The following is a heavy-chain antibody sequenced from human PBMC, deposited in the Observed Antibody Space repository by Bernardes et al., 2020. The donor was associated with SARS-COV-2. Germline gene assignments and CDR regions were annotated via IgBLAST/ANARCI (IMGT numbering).Heavy chain of an antibody. CDR3: ATLLGAVVGTMSDY. J-gene: IGHJ4*02. V-gene: IGHV3-48*03. Sequence: GGSLRLSCEASGFNFRRYEISWVRQAPGKGLEWVSYIDDDSNRILYEDSVKGRFTISRDNAKNLLYLQMDSLRAEDTGVYYCATLLGAVVGTMSDYWGQGTLVTVSP. CDR2: IDDDSNRI. D-gene: IGHD6-19*01. CDR1: GFNFRRYE.